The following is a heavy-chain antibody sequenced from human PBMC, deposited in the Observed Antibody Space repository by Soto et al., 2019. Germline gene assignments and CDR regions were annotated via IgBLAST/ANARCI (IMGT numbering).Heavy chain of an antibody. V-gene: IGHV3-74*01. J-gene: IGHJ4*02. CDR1: GVTFSTYW. CDR2: VNSDGSNT. CDR3: ARDRYDYSNFDY. Sequence: PGGSLRLSCAVSGVTFSTYWMHWVRQAPGKGLVWVSRVNSDGSNTNYADSVKGRFTISRDIAKNTLYLQMNSLRADDTAVYYCARDRYDYSNFDYWGQGTQVTVSS. D-gene: IGHD4-4*01.